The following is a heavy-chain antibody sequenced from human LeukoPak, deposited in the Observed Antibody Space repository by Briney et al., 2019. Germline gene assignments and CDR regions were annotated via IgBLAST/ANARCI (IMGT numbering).Heavy chain of an antibody. CDR1: GFTFSSYS. CDR3: ARGQGLQLKSGSDY. V-gene: IGHV3-21*01. J-gene: IGHJ4*02. CDR2: ISSSSNYI. Sequence: GGSLRLSCAASGFTFSSYSMNWVRQAPGKGLEWVSSISSSSNYIYYADSVKGRFTISRDNAKDSLFLQMNSPRAEDTAVYYCARGQGLQLKSGSDYWGQGTLVTVSS. D-gene: IGHD5-24*01.